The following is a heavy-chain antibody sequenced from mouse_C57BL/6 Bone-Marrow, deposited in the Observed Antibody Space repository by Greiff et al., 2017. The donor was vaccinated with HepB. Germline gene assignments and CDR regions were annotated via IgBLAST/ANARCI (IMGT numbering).Heavy chain of an antibody. J-gene: IGHJ3*01. Sequence: QVQLQQSVAELVRPGASVKLSCTASGFNIKNTYMHWVKQRPGQGLEWIGDIYPGSGSTNYNEKFKSKATLTVDTSSSTAYMQLSSLTSEDSAVYYCARDGGNYGFAYWGQGTLVTVSA. V-gene: IGHV1-55*01. CDR1: GFNIKNTY. CDR3: ARDGGNYGFAY. CDR2: IYPGSGST. D-gene: IGHD1-1*02.